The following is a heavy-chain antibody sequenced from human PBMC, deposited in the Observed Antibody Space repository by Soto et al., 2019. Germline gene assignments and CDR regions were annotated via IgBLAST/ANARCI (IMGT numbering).Heavy chain of an antibody. D-gene: IGHD3-10*01. Sequence: EVQLVESGGGSVQPGRSLRLSCAASGFTFDDYAMHWVRQAPGKGLEWVSGISWDSGNIDFSDSVKGRFTITRDNTKNSLYLQINSLRAEDTALYYCATGLSYGLGSYVLFDAFDIWGQGTLVTVSS. CDR2: ISWDSGNI. CDR1: GFTFDDYA. CDR3: ATGLSYGLGSYVLFDAFDI. J-gene: IGHJ3*02. V-gene: IGHV3-9*01.